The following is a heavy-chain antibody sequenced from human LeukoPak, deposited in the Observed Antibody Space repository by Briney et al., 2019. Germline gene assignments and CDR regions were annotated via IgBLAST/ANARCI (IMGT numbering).Heavy chain of an antibody. CDR2: IRYDGSNK. J-gene: IGHJ6*03. CDR1: GFTFSGYS. V-gene: IGHV3-30*02. D-gene: IGHD6-25*01. CDR3: AKDAKDIEQRPHYYYYYYYMDV. Sequence: GGSLRLSCAASGFTFSGYSMNWVRQAPGKGLEWVAFIRYDGSNKYYADSVKGRFTSSRDNSKNTLYLQMNSLRAEDTAVYYCAKDAKDIEQRPHYYYYYYYMDVWGKGTTVTISS.